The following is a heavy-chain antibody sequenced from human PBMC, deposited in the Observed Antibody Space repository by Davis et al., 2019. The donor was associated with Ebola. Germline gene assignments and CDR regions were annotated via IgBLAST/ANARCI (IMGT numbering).Heavy chain of an antibody. CDR3: ARGSYDSTGVDY. J-gene: IGHJ4*02. Sequence: ASVRVSCKASGYTFTSNEINWVRQASGQGLEWMGWMNPSSGNTGYAQKFQGRVTMTWNNSMTTAYMELSSLKSEDTAVYYCARGSYDSTGVDYWGQGTLVTVSS. V-gene: IGHV1-8*01. CDR1: GYTFTSNE. CDR2: MNPSSGNT. D-gene: IGHD3-22*01.